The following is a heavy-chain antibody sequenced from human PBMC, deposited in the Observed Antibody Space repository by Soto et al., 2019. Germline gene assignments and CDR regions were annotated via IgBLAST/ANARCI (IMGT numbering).Heavy chain of an antibody. D-gene: IGHD3-3*01. V-gene: IGHV1-18*01. Sequence: ASVKVSCKASGYTFTSYGISWVRQAPGQGLEWMGWISAYNGNTNYAQKLQGRVTMTTDTSTSTAYMELRSLRSDDTAVYYCARDHDFWSVGRPIYYYSTDVWGKGPTVTVSS. CDR3: ARDHDFWSVGRPIYYYSTDV. J-gene: IGHJ6*03. CDR1: GYTFTSYG. CDR2: ISAYNGNT.